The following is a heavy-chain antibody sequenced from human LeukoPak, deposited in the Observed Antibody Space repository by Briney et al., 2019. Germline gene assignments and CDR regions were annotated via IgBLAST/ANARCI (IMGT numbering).Heavy chain of an antibody. Sequence: GASVKVSCKASGGTFSSYAISWMRQAPGQGLEWMGGIIPIFGTANYAQKFQGRVTITTDESTSTAYMELSSLRSEDTAVYYCARGYSITNWFDPWGQGTLVTVSS. CDR1: GGTFSSYA. D-gene: IGHD4-11*01. V-gene: IGHV1-69*05. CDR3: ARGYSITNWFDP. J-gene: IGHJ5*02. CDR2: IIPIFGTA.